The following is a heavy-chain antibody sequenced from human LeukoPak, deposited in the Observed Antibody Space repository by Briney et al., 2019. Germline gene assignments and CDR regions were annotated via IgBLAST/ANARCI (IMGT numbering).Heavy chain of an antibody. D-gene: IGHD3-9*01. J-gene: IGHJ5*02. CDR1: GFTFSSYA. Sequence: SGGSLRLSCAASGFTFSSYAMSWVRQAPGKGLEWVSAISGSGGSTYYADSAKGRFTISRDDSKNTLYLQMNSLRAEDTAVYYCAKGTRSYDILTGYYESWGQGTLVTVSS. CDR3: AKGTRSYDILTGYYES. CDR2: ISGSGGST. V-gene: IGHV3-23*01.